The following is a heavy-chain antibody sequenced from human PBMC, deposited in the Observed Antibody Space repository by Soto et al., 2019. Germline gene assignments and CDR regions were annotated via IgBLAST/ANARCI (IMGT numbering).Heavy chain of an antibody. CDR3: AKEVTGWLGNFDF. D-gene: IGHD6-19*01. J-gene: IGHJ4*02. CDR1: GFTFSNYA. CDR2: MSGSGGST. Sequence: EVQLLESGGGVVQPGGSLTLSCAASGFTFSNYAMSWVRQAPGKGLEWVSAMSGSGGSTYYADSVNGPFAISRDNSRNTLHLHMNSLRVEDTAIYYCAKEVTGWLGNFDFWGQGPLVTVSS. V-gene: IGHV3-23*01.